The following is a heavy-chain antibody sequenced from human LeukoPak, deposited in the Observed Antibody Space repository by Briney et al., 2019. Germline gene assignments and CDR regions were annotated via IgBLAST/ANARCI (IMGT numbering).Heavy chain of an antibody. J-gene: IGHJ4*02. CDR2: IRSDGSSN. Sequence: GGSLRLSCAASGFTFRSYAMHWVRQAPGKGLEWVTFIRSDGSSNYYGDSVKGRFTLSRDNFKNTLSLQMNSLRAEDTAVYYCVRDRDWGFDYWGQGTLVTVSS. CDR3: VRDRDWGFDY. V-gene: IGHV3-30*02. CDR1: GFTFRSYA. D-gene: IGHD3/OR15-3a*01.